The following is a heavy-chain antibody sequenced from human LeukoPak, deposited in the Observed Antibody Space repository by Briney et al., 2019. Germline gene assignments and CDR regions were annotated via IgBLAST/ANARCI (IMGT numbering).Heavy chain of an antibody. CDR1: GGSISSYY. CDR3: ARGVRDYDFWSGYYADAFDI. V-gene: IGHV4-4*07. D-gene: IGHD3-3*01. Sequence: SETLSLTCTVSGGSISSYYWSWIRQPAGKGLEWIGRIYTSGSTNYNPSLKSRVTMSVDTSKNQFSLKLSSVTAADTAVYYCARGVRDYDFWSGYYADAFDIWGQGTMVTVSS. J-gene: IGHJ3*02. CDR2: IYTSGST.